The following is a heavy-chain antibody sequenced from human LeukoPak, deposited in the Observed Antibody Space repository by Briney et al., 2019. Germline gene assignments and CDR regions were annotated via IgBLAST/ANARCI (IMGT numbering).Heavy chain of an antibody. V-gene: IGHV3-21*01. D-gene: IGHD3-22*01. Sequence: PGGSLRLSCAASGFTFSSYSMNWVRQAPGKGLEWVSSISSSSSYMYYADSVKGRFTISRDNAKNSLYLQMNSLRAEDTAVYYCARDYYDSSGYYYVSVGYYYYGMDVWGQGTTVTVSS. CDR3: ARDYYDSSGYYYVSVGYYYYGMDV. CDR2: ISSSSSYM. CDR1: GFTFSSYS. J-gene: IGHJ6*02.